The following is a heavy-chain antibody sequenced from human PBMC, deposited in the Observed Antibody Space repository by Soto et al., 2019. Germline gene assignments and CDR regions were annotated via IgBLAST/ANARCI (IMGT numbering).Heavy chain of an antibody. CDR3: AKDRDSSGWYDPYFQH. D-gene: IGHD6-19*01. Sequence: QVQLVESGGGVVQPGRSLRLSCAASGFTFSSYGMHWVRQAPGKGLEWVAVISYDGSNKYYADSVKGRFTISRDNSKNTLYLQMNSLRAEDTAVYYCAKDRDSSGWYDPYFQHWGQGTLVTVSS. J-gene: IGHJ1*01. CDR1: GFTFSSYG. CDR2: ISYDGSNK. V-gene: IGHV3-30*18.